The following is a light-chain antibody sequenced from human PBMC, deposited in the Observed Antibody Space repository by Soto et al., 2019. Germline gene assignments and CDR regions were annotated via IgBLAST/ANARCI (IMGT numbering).Light chain of an antibody. Sequence: EIVMTQSPATLSVSPGERATLSCRASQNIGINLAWYQQKPGQAPRLLIFDKSSRATGVPARFSASGSGTEFTLTISSLQSEGFAVYFCQQYNHWAYTFGQGTKLEIK. CDR1: QNIGIN. J-gene: IGKJ2*01. CDR3: QQYNHWAYT. CDR2: DKS. V-gene: IGKV3-15*01.